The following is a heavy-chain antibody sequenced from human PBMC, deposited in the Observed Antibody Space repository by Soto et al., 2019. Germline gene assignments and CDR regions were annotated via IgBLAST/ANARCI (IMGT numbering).Heavy chain of an antibody. J-gene: IGHJ3*02. CDR3: ARGDYYDSSGPFSDAFDI. CDR1: AVTTTCYW. CDR2: IKPDGSQK. Sequence: GSLRLSCAASAVTTTCYWLGWVREAPGNGLEWVANIKPDGSQKWYVDSVKGRFTISRDNAKKSLYLQMNSLRAEDTAVYYCARGDYYDSSGPFSDAFDIWGQGTMVTVSS. D-gene: IGHD3-22*01. V-gene: IGHV3-7*04.